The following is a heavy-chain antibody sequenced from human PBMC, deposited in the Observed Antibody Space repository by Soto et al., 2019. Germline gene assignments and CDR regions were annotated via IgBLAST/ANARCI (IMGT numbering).Heavy chain of an antibody. CDR2: IYYSGST. Sequence: QVQLQESGPGLVKPSETLSLTCTVSGGSISSYYWSWIRQPPGKGLEWIGYIYYSGSTNYNPSLSSRVTISVDTSKNQFSLKLSAVTAADTAVYYCAISEGVVIDYWGQGTLVTVSS. CDR1: GGSISSYY. D-gene: IGHD3-3*01. CDR3: AISEGVVIDY. J-gene: IGHJ4*02. V-gene: IGHV4-59*08.